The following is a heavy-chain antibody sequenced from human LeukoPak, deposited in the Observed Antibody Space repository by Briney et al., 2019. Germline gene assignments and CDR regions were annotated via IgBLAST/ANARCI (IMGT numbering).Heavy chain of an antibody. D-gene: IGHD3-10*01. CDR3: AKVPYSDYGSGRPPFMDA. J-gene: IGHJ5*02. Sequence: PGGSLRLSCAASGFTFSSYGMHWVRQAPGKGLEWVAVIWYDGSNKYYADSVKGRFTISRDNSKNTLYLQMNSLRAEDAAVYYCAKVPYSDYGSGRPPFMDAWGQGTLVTVSS. CDR1: GFTFSSYG. V-gene: IGHV3-33*06. CDR2: IWYDGSNK.